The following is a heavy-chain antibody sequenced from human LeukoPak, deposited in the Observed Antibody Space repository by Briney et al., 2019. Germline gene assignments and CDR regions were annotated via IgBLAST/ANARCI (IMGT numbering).Heavy chain of an antibody. Sequence: PGGPLRLSCAASGFTFSSYEMNWVRQAPGKGLEWVSYISSSGSTIYYADSVKGRFTISRDNAKNSLYLQMNSLRAEDTAVYYCARVFGNAFDIWGQGTMVTVSS. V-gene: IGHV3-48*03. D-gene: IGHD3-3*01. J-gene: IGHJ3*02. CDR1: GFTFSSYE. CDR3: ARVFGNAFDI. CDR2: ISSSGSTI.